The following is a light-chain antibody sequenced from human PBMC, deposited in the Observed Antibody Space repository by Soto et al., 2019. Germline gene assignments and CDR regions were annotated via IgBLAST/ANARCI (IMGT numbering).Light chain of an antibody. CDR1: QSVSSSY. CDR2: GAS. CDR3: QQYGSSPVT. J-gene: IGKJ1*01. Sequence: EIVWTQSPDTMAPSRGKRYIPVGGASQSVSSSYLAWYQQKPGQAPRLLIYGASSRATVTPDRFSGSGSGTDGTLTKSRLEPEDFAVYYWQQYGSSPVTFGQGTKVDI. V-gene: IGKV3-20*01.